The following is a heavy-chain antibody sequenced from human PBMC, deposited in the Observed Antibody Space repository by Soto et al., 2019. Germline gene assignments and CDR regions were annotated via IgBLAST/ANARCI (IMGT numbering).Heavy chain of an antibody. CDR3: ATGLLRYYAY. V-gene: IGHV3-15*01. Sequence: GSLRLSCAASGINFSRAWMSWVRQAPGKGLEWVGRIKSKFDGETIDYAAPMKGRFTISRDDSKNIVYLQMNSLNTEDTAVYYCATGLLRYYAYWGHGTLVTVSS. CDR2: IKSKFDGETI. CDR1: GINFSRAW. D-gene: IGHD3-9*01. J-gene: IGHJ4*01.